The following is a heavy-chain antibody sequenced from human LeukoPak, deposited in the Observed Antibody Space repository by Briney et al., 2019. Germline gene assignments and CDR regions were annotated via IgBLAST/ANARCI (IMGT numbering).Heavy chain of an antibody. Sequence: ASVKVSCKASGYTFTSYDINWVRQTPGQGLEWMASMNPNNGNTAYARKFQGRVTMTRDTSIGTAYLELSALRSKDTAVYYCARLHWESGGIYFYYYMDVWGKGTTVTVSS. D-gene: IGHD3-16*01. CDR2: MNPNNGNT. J-gene: IGHJ6*03. CDR3: ARLHWESGGIYFYYYMDV. CDR1: GYTFTSYD. V-gene: IGHV1-8*01.